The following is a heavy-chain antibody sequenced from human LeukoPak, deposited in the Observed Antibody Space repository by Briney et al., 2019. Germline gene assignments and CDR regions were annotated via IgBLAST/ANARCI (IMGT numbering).Heavy chain of an antibody. CDR2: ISGGGGST. D-gene: IGHD3-22*01. CDR1: GFIFSNYA. CDR3: AKSSYYDASGYYREYYFDS. J-gene: IGHJ4*02. Sequence: TGGSLRLSCVPSGFIFSNYAMSWVRQAPGKGLEWVSSISGGGGSTHYVDSVKGRFTISRDKTKNTLYLQMNSLRAEDTAVYYCAKSSYYDASGYYREYYFDSWGQGTLVTVSS. V-gene: IGHV3-23*01.